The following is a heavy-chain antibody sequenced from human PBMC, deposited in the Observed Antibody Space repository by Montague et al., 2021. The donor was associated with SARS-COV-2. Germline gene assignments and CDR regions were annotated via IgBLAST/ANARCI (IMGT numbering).Heavy chain of an antibody. CDR1: GFTFDDYA. CDR3: AKEGMGGGYFDY. CDR2: ISWNSGSI. D-gene: IGHD3-16*01. V-gene: IGHV3-9*01. J-gene: IGHJ4*02. Sequence: SLRLSCAASGFTFDDYAMHWVRQAPGKGLEWVSGISWNSGSIGXXXSXKGRFTISRDNAKNSLYLQMNSLGAEDTALYYCAKEGMGGGYFDYWGQGTLVTVSS.